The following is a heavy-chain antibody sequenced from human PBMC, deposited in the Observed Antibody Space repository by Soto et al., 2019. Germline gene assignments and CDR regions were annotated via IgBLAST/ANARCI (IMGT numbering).Heavy chain of an antibody. CDR1: GFTFSNYG. Sequence: GWSLRLSWGVSGFTFSNYGMNWVRQAPGKGLAWVSYISSIRTTIQYADSVKGRFIISRDNAKNLLYLQMNSLRDEDTAVYYCARGGTARPDYWGQGTLVTVSS. CDR3: ARGGTARPDY. V-gene: IGHV3-48*02. CDR2: ISSIRTTI. D-gene: IGHD6-6*01. J-gene: IGHJ4*02.